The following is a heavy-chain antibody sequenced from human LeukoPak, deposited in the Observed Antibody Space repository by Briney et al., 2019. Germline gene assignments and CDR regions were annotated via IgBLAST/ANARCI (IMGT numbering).Heavy chain of an antibody. V-gene: IGHV4-34*01. CDR3: ARLRGRWKTATDY. J-gene: IGHJ4*02. Sequence: SETLSLTCTVSGGSISGYYWSWIRQPPGKGLEWIGEINHSGSTNYNPSLKSRVTISVDTSKNQFSLKLSSVTAADTAVYYCARLRGRWKTATDYWGQGTLVTVSS. CDR2: INHSGST. D-gene: IGHD3-16*01. CDR1: GGSISGYY.